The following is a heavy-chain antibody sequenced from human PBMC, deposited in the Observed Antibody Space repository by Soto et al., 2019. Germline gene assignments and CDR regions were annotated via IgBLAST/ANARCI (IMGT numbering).Heavy chain of an antibody. CDR3: AHRPITFMASWFDP. D-gene: IGHD3-16*01. J-gene: IGHJ5*02. Sequence: ITLKESGPTLVKPAQTLTLTCTFSGFSLSTSGVAVGWLRQPPGKAPEWLALVYWDDDKRYSPSLKSRLTITKDTSKNQVVLTMTNMEPVDTATYYCAHRPITFMASWFDPWGQGIPVTVSS. CDR1: GFSLSTSGVA. CDR2: VYWDDDK. V-gene: IGHV2-5*02.